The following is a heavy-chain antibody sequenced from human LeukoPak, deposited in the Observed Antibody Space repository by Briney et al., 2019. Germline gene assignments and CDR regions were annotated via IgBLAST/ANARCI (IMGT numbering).Heavy chain of an antibody. D-gene: IGHD5-24*01. CDR3: GCDRALVH. CDR1: GGTVSIYA. CDR2: IIPIFGTA. Sequence: SSVTVSCKPSGGTVSIYAISRVREAPGRGLEWMGGIIPIFGTANYAQKFLGRVTITADESTSTAYAELSSVRSGETPFYCFGCDRALVHWGQGTLVTVSS. J-gene: IGHJ5*02. V-gene: IGHV1-69*13.